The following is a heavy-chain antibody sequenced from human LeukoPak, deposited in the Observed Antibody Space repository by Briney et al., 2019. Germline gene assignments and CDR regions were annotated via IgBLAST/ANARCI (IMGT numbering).Heavy chain of an antibody. V-gene: IGHV3-23*01. CDR2: ISGSGGST. Sequence: PGGSLRLSCAASGFTFSSYGMSWVRQAPGKGLEWVSAISGSGGSTYYADSVKGRFTISRDNSKNTLYLQMNSLRAEDTAVYYCAKNCGRPHTVVSSRYLDYWGQGTLVTVSS. J-gene: IGHJ4*02. D-gene: IGHD4-23*01. CDR3: AKNCGRPHTVVSSRYLDY. CDR1: GFTFSSYG.